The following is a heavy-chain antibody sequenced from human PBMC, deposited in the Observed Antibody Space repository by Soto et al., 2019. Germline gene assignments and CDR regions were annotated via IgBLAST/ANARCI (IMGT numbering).Heavy chain of an antibody. J-gene: IGHJ4*02. V-gene: IGHV5-10-1*01. Sequence: GESLKISCKGSGYSFAGYWITWVRQKPGKGLEWMGRIDPSDSQSYYSPSFRGHVTISVTKSITTVFLQWSSLRASDTAMYYCARQIYDSDTGPNFQYYFDSWGQGTPVTVSS. CDR1: GYSFAGYW. D-gene: IGHD3-22*01. CDR3: ARQIYDSDTGPNFQYYFDS. CDR2: IDPSDSQS.